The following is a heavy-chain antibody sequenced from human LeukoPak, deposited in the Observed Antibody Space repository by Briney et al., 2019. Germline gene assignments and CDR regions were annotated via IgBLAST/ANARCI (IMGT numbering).Heavy chain of an antibody. CDR1: GFTFSSYA. D-gene: IGHD2-2*01. V-gene: IGHV3-30-3*01. CDR2: ISYDGSNK. CDR3: ARENEVPAALPRFFDY. J-gene: IGHJ4*02. Sequence: GGSLRLSCAASGFTFSSYAMHWVRQAPGKGLEWVAVISYDGSNKYYADSVKGRFTISRDNSKNTLYLQMNSLRAEDTAVYYCARENEVPAALPRFFDYWGQGTLVTVSS.